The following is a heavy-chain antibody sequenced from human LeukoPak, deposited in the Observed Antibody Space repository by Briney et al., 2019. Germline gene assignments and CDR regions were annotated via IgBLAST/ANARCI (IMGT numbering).Heavy chain of an antibody. V-gene: IGHV3-23*01. J-gene: IGHJ5*02. Sequence: GGSLRLPCAASGFTFSSYAMSWVRQAPGKGLEWVSAISGSGDTTYYADSVKGRFTISSDNAKKSLYLQMNSLRVEDTAVYYCARGPPLFDPWGQGTLVTVSS. CDR1: GFTFSSYA. CDR2: ISGSGDTT. CDR3: ARGPPLFDP.